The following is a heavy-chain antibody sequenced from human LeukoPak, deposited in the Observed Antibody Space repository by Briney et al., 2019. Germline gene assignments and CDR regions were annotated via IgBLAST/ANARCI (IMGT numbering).Heavy chain of an antibody. CDR2: IYPGDSDT. V-gene: IGHV5-51*01. D-gene: IGHD3-22*01. J-gene: IGHJ4*02. Sequence: GESLKISCKGSGYSFTSYWIGWARQMPGKGLEWMGIIYPGDSDTRYSPSFQGQVTISADKSISTAYLQWSSLKASDTAMYYCARLSYYDSSGYYKGNLDYWGQGTLVTVSS. CDR3: ARLSYYDSSGYYKGNLDY. CDR1: GYSFTSYW.